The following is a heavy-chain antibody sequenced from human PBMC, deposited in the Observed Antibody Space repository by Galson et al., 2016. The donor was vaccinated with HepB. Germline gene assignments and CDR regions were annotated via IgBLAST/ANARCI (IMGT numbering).Heavy chain of an antibody. CDR1: GDSITNNNW. Sequence: SETLSLTCAVSGDSITNNNWWSWVRQPPGKGLEWIGEIFHTGIMNYNPSLKSRVTISVDMSENQLSLKLSSVTAADTAVYYCARGGTYYIGYWGQGALVTVSS. J-gene: IGHJ4*02. V-gene: IGHV4-4*02. CDR2: IFHTGIM. CDR3: ARGGTYYIGY. D-gene: IGHD1-26*01.